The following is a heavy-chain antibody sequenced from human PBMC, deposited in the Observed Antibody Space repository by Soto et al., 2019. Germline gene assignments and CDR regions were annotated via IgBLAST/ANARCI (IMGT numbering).Heavy chain of an antibody. V-gene: IGHV1-18*01. CDR2: ISTYNGDT. CDR3: ARGPTDYYDNSGDYSLDY. J-gene: IGHJ4*02. Sequence: QVQLVQSGAEVKEPGASVKVSCKASGYTFITYGMSWVRQAPGQGLDWMGWISTYNGDTKYADRLQGRVAMTTDTTTGTDYMELRSLRYDDTAVYYCARGPTDYYDNSGDYSLDYWGQGTLVTVSS. D-gene: IGHD3-22*01. CDR1: GYTFITYG.